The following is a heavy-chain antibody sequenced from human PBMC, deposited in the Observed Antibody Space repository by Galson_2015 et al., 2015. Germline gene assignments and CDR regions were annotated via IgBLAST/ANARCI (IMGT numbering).Heavy chain of an antibody. V-gene: IGHV3-7*04. Sequence: SLRLSCAASGFMFTDYWMSWVRQAPEKGLEWVANIEKDGSEKYYVDSVKGRFTISRDNAKNSLYLQMNSLRAEDAAVYYCARGGSGPFWFDPWGQGTLVIVSS. D-gene: IGHD3-10*01. CDR1: GFMFTDYW. CDR3: ARGGSGPFWFDP. J-gene: IGHJ5*02. CDR2: IEKDGSEK.